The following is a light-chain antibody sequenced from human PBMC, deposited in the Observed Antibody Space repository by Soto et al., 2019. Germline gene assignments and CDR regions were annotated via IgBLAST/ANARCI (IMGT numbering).Light chain of an antibody. CDR1: SSDVAGYEH. J-gene: IGLJ3*02. V-gene: IGLV2-11*01. CDR2: DVN. CDR3: CSYAGSATWV. Sequence: QSALTQPRSVSGSPGQSVTISCTGSSSDVAGYEHVSWYQQDQGKAPQLMIYDVNKRPSGVPDRFSCSKSGNTASLTISGLQAEDETDYYCCSYAGSATWVFGGGTKVTVL.